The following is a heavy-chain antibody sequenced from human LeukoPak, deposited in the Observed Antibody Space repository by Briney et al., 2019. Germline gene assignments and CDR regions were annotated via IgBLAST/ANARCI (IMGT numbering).Heavy chain of an antibody. V-gene: IGHV1-69*04. CDR1: GGTFSSYA. J-gene: IGHJ4*02. CDR3: ARDRSYDSSGYSDY. CDR2: IIPILGIA. Sequence: ASVKVSCKASGGTFSSYAISWVRQAPGQGLEWMGRIIPILGIANYAQKFQGRVTITADKSTSTAYMELSSLRSEDTAVYYCARDRSYDSSGYSDYWGQGTLVTVSS. D-gene: IGHD3-22*01.